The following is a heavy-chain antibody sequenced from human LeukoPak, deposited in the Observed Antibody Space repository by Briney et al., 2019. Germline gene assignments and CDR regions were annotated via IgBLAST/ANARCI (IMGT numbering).Heavy chain of an antibody. V-gene: IGHV3-23*01. J-gene: IGHJ4*02. Sequence: GGSLRLSCAASGFTFSSYAMSWVRQAPGKGLEWVSAISSSGSSTYYADSVRGRFTISRDNAKNTLYLQMDSLRAEDTAVYYCAKDSRDWTYFDFWGQGTLVTVSS. D-gene: IGHD3/OR15-3a*01. CDR3: AKDSRDWTYFDF. CDR2: ISSSGSST. CDR1: GFTFSSYA.